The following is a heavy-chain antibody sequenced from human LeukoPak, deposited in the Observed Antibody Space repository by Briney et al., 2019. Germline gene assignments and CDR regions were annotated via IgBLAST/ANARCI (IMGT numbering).Heavy chain of an antibody. J-gene: IGHJ6*02. V-gene: IGHV4-59*01. D-gene: IGHD6-19*01. Sequence: PSETLSLTCTVSGGSISSYYWSWIRQPPGKGLEWIGYIYYSGSTNYNPSLKSRVTISVDTSKNQFSLKLSSVTAADTAVYYCARGEYGSGWYGNYYYYGMDVWGQGTTVTVSS. CDR1: GGSISSYY. CDR3: ARGEYGSGWYGNYYYYGMDV. CDR2: IYYSGST.